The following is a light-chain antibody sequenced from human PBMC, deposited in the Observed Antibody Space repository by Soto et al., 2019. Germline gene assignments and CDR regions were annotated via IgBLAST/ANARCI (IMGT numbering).Light chain of an antibody. CDR3: KQYGSPPLT. V-gene: IGKV1-39*01. CDR2: ATY. J-gene: IGKJ5*01. Sequence: DIQMTQSPSSLSASVGDRVTITCRASQSISTYLIWYQQKPGKAPKLLIYATYSRATGIQDRFSGSGSGTDFTLTIRRLEPEDFAVYYCKQYGSPPLTFGQGTRLEIK. CDR1: QSISTY.